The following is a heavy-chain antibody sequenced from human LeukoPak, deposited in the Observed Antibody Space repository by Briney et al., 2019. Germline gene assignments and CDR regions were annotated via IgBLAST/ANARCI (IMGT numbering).Heavy chain of an antibody. J-gene: IGHJ3*02. CDR1: GFTFSSYV. CDR3: ARGGSYLSAFDI. D-gene: IGHD1-26*01. Sequence: GGSLRLSCAASGFTFSSYVMSWVRQAPGKGLEWVTAISGSGGSTYYADSVKGRFTISSDNSKNTLYLQMNSLRAEDTAVYYCARGGSYLSAFDIWGQGTMVTVSS. V-gene: IGHV3-23*01. CDR2: ISGSGGST.